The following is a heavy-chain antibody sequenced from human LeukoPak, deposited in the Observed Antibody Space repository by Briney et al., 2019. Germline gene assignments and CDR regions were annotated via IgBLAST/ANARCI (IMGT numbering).Heavy chain of an antibody. CDR3: ARDGDSSGRTDY. Sequence: ASETLSLTCTVSGYSISSGYYWGWIRQPPGKGLEWIGSIYHSGSTYYNPSLKSRVTISVDTSKNQFSLKLSSVTAADTAVYYCARDGDSSGRTDYWGQGTLVTVSS. CDR2: IYHSGST. CDR1: GYSISSGYY. D-gene: IGHD3-22*01. J-gene: IGHJ4*02. V-gene: IGHV4-38-2*02.